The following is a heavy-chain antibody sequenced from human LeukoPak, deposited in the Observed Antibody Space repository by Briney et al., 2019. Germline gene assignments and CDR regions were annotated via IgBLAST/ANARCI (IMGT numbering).Heavy chain of an antibody. Sequence: SGGSLRLSCAASGFTFSSYAMSWVRQAPGKGLEWVSAISGSGGSTYYADSVKGRFTISRDNSKNTLYLQMNSLRAEDTAVYYWAKFFDSSGYYYFDSWGQGTLVTVSS. V-gene: IGHV3-23*01. D-gene: IGHD3-22*01. CDR3: AKFFDSSGYYYFDS. CDR1: GFTFSSYA. J-gene: IGHJ4*02. CDR2: ISGSGGST.